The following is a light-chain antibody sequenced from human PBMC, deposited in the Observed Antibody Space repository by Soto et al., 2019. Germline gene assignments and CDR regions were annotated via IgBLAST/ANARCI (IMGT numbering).Light chain of an antibody. CDR2: DVG. Sequence: QSALTQPPSASGSPGQSVTISCTGTISDVGSSNYVSWYQQHPGKAPKLMIFDVGERPSGVPDRFSGSKSGNTASLTVSGLQADDEAHYYCSSYAGVNALVFGGGTKLTVL. CDR1: ISDVGSSNY. V-gene: IGLV2-8*01. J-gene: IGLJ2*01. CDR3: SSYAGVNALV.